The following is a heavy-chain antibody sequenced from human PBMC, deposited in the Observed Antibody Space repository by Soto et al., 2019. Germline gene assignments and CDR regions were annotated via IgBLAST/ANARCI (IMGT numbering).Heavy chain of an antibody. D-gene: IGHD6-19*01. Sequence: SETLSLTCSVSGGSISSYYWSWIRQPPGKGLEWIGYIYYSGSTNYNPSLKSRVTISVDTSKNQFSLKLSSVTAADTAVYYCARQQWLVLNAFDIWGQGTMVTVSS. CDR3: ARQQWLVLNAFDI. CDR2: IYYSGST. CDR1: GGSISSYY. J-gene: IGHJ3*02. V-gene: IGHV4-59*01.